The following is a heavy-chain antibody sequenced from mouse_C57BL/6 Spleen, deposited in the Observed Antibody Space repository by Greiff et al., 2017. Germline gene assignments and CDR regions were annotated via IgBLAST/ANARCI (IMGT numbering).Heavy chain of an antibody. D-gene: IGHD4-1*01. CDR2: IWSDGST. Sequence: VKLMESGPGLVAPSQSLSITCTVSGFSLTSYGVHWVRQPPGKGLEWLVVIWSDGSTTYNSALKSRLSISKDNSKSQVFLKMNSLQTDDTAMYYCARLLGRGNAMDYWGQGTSVTVSS. CDR3: ARLLGRGNAMDY. CDR1: GFSLTSYG. J-gene: IGHJ4*01. V-gene: IGHV2-6*03.